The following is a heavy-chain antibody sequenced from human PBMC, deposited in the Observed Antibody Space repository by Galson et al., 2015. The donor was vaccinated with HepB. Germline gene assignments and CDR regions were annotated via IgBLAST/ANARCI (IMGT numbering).Heavy chain of an antibody. Sequence: TLSLTCAVSGGSFSGYYWSWIRQPPGKGLEWIGEINHSGSTNYNPSLKSRVTISVDTSKNQFSLKLSSVTAADTAVYYCARATGTTYKFKGKYFDYWGQGTLVTVSS. CDR3: ARATGTTYKFKGKYFDY. CDR1: GGSFSGYY. CDR2: INHSGST. D-gene: IGHD1-7*01. J-gene: IGHJ4*02. V-gene: IGHV4-34*01.